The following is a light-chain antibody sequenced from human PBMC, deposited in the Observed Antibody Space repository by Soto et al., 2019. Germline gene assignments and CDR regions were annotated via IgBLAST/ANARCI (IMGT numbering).Light chain of an antibody. Sequence: EIVLTQSPATLSMSPGERATLSCRASQSVYTYLAWYQQKPGQAPRLLIYDASNRATGIPARFSGSGSGTDFTLTIGSLEPEDFATYYCQQYNGYSHSFGQGTRVEIK. V-gene: IGKV3-11*01. CDR3: QQYNGYSHS. CDR1: QSVYTY. J-gene: IGKJ2*01. CDR2: DAS.